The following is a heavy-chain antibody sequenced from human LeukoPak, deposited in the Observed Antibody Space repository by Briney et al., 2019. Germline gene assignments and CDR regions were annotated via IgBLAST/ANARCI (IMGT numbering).Heavy chain of an antibody. CDR3: ARDQRESSDYYPWYFDS. CDR1: GFTFTNHA. V-gene: IGHV3-23*01. CDR2: ITFSGADT. J-gene: IGHJ4*02. D-gene: IGHD3-22*01. Sequence: GGSLRLSCAASGFTFTNHAMTWVRQAPGKGLEWVSAITFSGADTYYRDSVKGRFTISRDNSKSTLYLQMYSLRAEDTAVYYCARDQRESSDYYPWYFDSWGQGTLVTVSS.